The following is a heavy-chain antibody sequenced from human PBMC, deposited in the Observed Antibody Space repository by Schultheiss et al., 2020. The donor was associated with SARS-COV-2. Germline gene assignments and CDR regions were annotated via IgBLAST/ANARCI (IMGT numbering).Heavy chain of an antibody. D-gene: IGHD5-12*01. J-gene: IGHJ4*02. V-gene: IGHV4-34*01. Sequence: SETLSLTCTVSGGSISSYYWSWIRQPPEKGLEWIGEITHSGSTNYNPSLKSRVTISVDTSKNQFSLKLSSVTAADTAVYYCARDGVGYDYGQYFDYWGQGTLVTVSS. CDR1: GGSISSYY. CDR3: ARDGVGYDYGQYFDY. CDR2: ITHSGST.